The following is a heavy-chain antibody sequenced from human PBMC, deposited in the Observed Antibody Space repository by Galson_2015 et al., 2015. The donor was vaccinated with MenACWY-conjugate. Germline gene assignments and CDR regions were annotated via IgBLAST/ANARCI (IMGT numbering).Heavy chain of an antibody. CDR1: GYTFTSYA. D-gene: IGHD2-2*01. CDR3: ARRFLGYCSSTSCQGMDV. CDR2: INAGNGNT. V-gene: IGHV1-3*01. Sequence: SVKVSCKASGYTFTSYAMHWVRQAPGQRLEWMGWINAGNGNTKYSQKFQGRVTITRDTSASTAYMELSSLRSEDTAVYYCARRFLGYCSSTSCQGMDVWGQGTTVTVSS. J-gene: IGHJ6*02.